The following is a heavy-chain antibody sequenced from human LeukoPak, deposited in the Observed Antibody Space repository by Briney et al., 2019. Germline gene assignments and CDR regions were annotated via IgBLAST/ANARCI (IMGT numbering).Heavy chain of an antibody. Sequence: SETLSLTCTVSGGSISSYYWSWIRQPPGKGLEWIGYIYYSGSTNYNPSLKSRVTISVDTSKNQFSLKLSSVTAADTAVYYCARGLGYYDILTGYYNGDYFDYWGQGTLVTVSS. CDR3: ARGLGYYDILTGYYNGDYFDY. CDR2: IYYSGST. V-gene: IGHV4-59*08. J-gene: IGHJ4*02. D-gene: IGHD3-9*01. CDR1: GGSISSYY.